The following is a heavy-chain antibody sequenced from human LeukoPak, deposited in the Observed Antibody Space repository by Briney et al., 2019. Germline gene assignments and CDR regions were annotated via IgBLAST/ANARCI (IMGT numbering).Heavy chain of an antibody. V-gene: IGHV4-61*02. CDR3: ARYSKIAAAGLDY. J-gene: IGHJ4*02. Sequence: SETLSLTCTVSGGSISSGSYYWRWLRQPAGKGLEWTGRIYTSGSTNYNPSLKSRVTISVDTSKNQFSLKLSSVTAADTAVYYCARYSKIAAAGLDYWGQGTLVTVSS. D-gene: IGHD6-13*01. CDR1: GGSISSGSYY. CDR2: IYTSGST.